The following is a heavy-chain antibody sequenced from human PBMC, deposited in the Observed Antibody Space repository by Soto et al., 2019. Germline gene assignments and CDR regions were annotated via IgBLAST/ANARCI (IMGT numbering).Heavy chain of an antibody. V-gene: IGHV1-2*06. Sequence: ASVKVSCKASGYIFTDYYMHWVRQATGQELGWMGRIKPNSGGTNYAQKFQGRVTMTRDTSMSTAYTELSSLRSEDTAVYYCSSQYYYDSSGYYYFDYWGQGTLVTFSS. CDR3: SSQYYYDSSGYYYFDY. J-gene: IGHJ4*02. CDR1: GYIFTDYY. CDR2: IKPNSGGT. D-gene: IGHD3-22*01.